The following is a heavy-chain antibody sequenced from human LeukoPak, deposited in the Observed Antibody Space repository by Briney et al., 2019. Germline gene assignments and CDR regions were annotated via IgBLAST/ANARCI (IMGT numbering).Heavy chain of an antibody. D-gene: IGHD3-22*01. CDR3: AVISSEDAFDI. CDR1: GFTVSSNY. CDR2: IYSGGST. Sequence: PGGSLRLSCAASGFTVSSNYMSWVRQAPGKELEWVSVIYSGGSTYYADSVKGRFTISRDNSKNTLYLQMNSLSAEDTAVYYCAVISSEDAFDIWGQGTMVTVSS. V-gene: IGHV3-66*02. J-gene: IGHJ3*02.